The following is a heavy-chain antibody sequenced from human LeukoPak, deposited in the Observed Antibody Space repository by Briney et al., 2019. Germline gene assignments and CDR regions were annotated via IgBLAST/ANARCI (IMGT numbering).Heavy chain of an antibody. CDR2: ISSSGSTI. J-gene: IGHJ4*02. CDR1: GDSITSSNW. Sequence: GTLSLTCAVSGDSITSSNWWSWVRQPPGKGLEWVSYISSSGSTIYYADSVKGRFTISRDNAKNSLYLQMNSLRAEDTAVYYCARGPPTTYFDWEFDYWGQGTLVTVSS. CDR3: ARGPPTTYFDWEFDY. D-gene: IGHD3-9*01. V-gene: IGHV3-11*01.